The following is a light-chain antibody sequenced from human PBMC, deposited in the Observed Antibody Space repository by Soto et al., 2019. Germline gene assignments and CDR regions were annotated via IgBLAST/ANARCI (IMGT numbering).Light chain of an antibody. CDR2: ATS. CDR3: QHYNNWPLT. V-gene: IGKV3-15*01. CDR1: QTVSSN. Sequence: EVVMTQSPATLSVSPGESATLSCRASQTVSSNLAWYQQKPGQTPRLLIYATSTRATGIPARFSGSGSGTEFTLTISSLQSEDFAVYYCQHYNNWPLTFGGGTKVEIK. J-gene: IGKJ4*01.